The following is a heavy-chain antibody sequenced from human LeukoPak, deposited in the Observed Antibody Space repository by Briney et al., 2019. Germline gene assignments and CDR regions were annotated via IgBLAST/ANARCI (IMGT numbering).Heavy chain of an antibody. CDR3: ARAEARSRWFDP. Sequence: SETLSLTCTISGGSISDYYWSWIRQPPGKGLEWIGEINHSGSTNYNPSLKSRVSISVDTSKNQFSLKLSSVTAADTAVYYCARAEARSRWFDPWGQGTLVTVSS. J-gene: IGHJ5*02. CDR2: INHSGST. V-gene: IGHV4-34*01. CDR1: GGSISDYY. D-gene: IGHD5/OR15-5a*01.